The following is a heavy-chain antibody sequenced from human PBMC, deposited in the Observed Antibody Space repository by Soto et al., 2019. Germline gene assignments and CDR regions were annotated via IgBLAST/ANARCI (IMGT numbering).Heavy chain of an antibody. Sequence: GGSLRLSCAASGFTFSSYWMHWVRQAPGKGLVWVSRINSDGSSTSYADSVKGRFTISRDNAKNTLYLQMNSLRAEDTAVYYCARGVSGGGNADWGQGTLVTVSS. V-gene: IGHV3-74*01. CDR3: ARGVSGGGNAD. CDR1: GFTFSSYW. J-gene: IGHJ4*02. D-gene: IGHD2-15*01. CDR2: INSDGSST.